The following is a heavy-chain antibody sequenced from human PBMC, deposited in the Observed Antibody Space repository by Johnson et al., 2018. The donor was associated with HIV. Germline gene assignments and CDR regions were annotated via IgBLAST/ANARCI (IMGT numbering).Heavy chain of an antibody. CDR3: ARDRPSKWLRSNDDAFDI. J-gene: IGHJ3*02. CDR1: GFTLSSYG. Sequence: QVQLVESGGGVVQPGRSLRLSCAASGFTLSSYGMHWVRQAPGKGLEWVAVISYDGSNKYYADSVKGRFTISRDNSKNSLYLQMNSLRAEDTAVYYCARDRPSKWLRSNDDAFDIWGQGTMVTVSS. D-gene: IGHD5-12*01. CDR2: ISYDGSNK. V-gene: IGHV3-30*03.